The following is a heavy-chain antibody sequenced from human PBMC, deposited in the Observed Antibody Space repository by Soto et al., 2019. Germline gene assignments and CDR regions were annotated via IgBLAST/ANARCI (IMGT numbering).Heavy chain of an antibody. CDR2: ISWNSGSI. D-gene: IGHD3-10*01. Sequence: PGGSLRLSCAASGFTFDDYAMHWVRQAPGKGLEWVSGISWNSGSIGYADSVKGRFTISRDNAKNSLYLQMNSLRAEDTALYYCAKALLWFGELFTPIDYWGQGTLVTVSS. J-gene: IGHJ4*02. V-gene: IGHV3-9*01. CDR3: AKALLWFGELFTPIDY. CDR1: GFTFDDYA.